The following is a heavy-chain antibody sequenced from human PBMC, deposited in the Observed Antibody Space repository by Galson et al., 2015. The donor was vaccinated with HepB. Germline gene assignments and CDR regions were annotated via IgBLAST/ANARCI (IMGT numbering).Heavy chain of an antibody. CDR2: ISGSGGST. CDR3: AKENGYSSSWTPPYFDY. D-gene: IGHD6-13*01. CDR1: GFTFSSYA. V-gene: IGHV3-23*01. Sequence: SLRLSCAASGFTFSSYAMSWVRQAPGKGLEWVSAISGSGGSTYYADSVKGRFTISRDNSKNTLYLQMNSLRAEDTAVYYCAKENGYSSSWTPPYFDYWGQGTLVTVSS. J-gene: IGHJ4*02.